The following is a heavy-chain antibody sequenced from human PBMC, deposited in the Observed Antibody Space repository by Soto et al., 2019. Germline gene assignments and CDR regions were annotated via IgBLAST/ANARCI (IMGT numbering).Heavy chain of an antibody. J-gene: IGHJ4*02. D-gene: IGHD3-16*01. CDR2: IYYSGSS. Sequence: SETLSLTCTVSGGSISSDSSYWAWGWIRQPPGKELEWIGSIYYSGSSYYNPSLKSRVTISVDTSKNQFSLKLTSVTAADTAVYYCARYDGRYWGQGTLVTVS. V-gene: IGHV4-39*01. CDR1: GGSISSDSSY. CDR3: ARYDGRY.